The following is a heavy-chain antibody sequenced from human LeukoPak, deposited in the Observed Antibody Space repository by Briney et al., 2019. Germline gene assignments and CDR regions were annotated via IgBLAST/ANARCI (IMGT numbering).Heavy chain of an antibody. D-gene: IGHD6-19*01. V-gene: IGHV3-11*04. J-gene: IGHJ4*02. Sequence: GPLRLSCVASGFTFSDYYMSWIRQAPGKGLEWVSYIRSSGTTIHYADSVKGRFTISRDNAKNSLYLQMNSLRAEDTAVYYCARDRGAVTDVFDYWGQGTLVTVSS. CDR1: GFTFSDYY. CDR2: IRSSGTTI. CDR3: ARDRGAVTDVFDY.